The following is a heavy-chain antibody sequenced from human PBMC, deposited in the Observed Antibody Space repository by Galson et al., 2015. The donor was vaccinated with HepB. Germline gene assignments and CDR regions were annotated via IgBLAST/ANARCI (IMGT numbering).Heavy chain of an antibody. CDR2: IWYDGSNK. Sequence: SLRLSCAASGFTFSSYGMHWVRQAPGKGLEWVAVIWYDGSNKYYADSVKGRFTISRDNSKNTLYLQMNSLRAEDTAVYYCARDLYYDSSGPSWFDPWGQGTLVTVSS. CDR1: GFTFSSYG. D-gene: IGHD3-22*01. V-gene: IGHV3-33*08. CDR3: ARDLYYDSSGPSWFDP. J-gene: IGHJ5*02.